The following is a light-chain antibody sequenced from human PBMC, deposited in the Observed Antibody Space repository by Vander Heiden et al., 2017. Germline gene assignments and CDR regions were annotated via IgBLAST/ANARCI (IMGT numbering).Light chain of an antibody. CDR2: AAS. Sequence: IQLTQSPSSLSASVGDRVTITCRASQGISSYLAWYQQKPGKAPKLLIYAASTLQSGVPSRFSGSGSGTDFTLTISSLQPEDFATYYCQQLNSYAITFGQGTQLEIK. CDR3: QQLNSYAIT. J-gene: IGKJ5*01. CDR1: QGISSY. V-gene: IGKV1-9*01.